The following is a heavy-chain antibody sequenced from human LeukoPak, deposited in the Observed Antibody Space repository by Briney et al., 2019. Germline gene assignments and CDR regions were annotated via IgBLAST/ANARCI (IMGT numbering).Heavy chain of an antibody. V-gene: IGHV3-21*01. Sequence: PGGSLRLSCAASGFTFSNSAMNWVRQAPGKGLEWVSSISSSSSYIYYADSVKGRFTISRDNAKNSLYLQMNSLRAEDTAVYYCARDLNHVDSFDYWGQGTLVTVSS. D-gene: IGHD1-14*01. CDR3: ARDLNHVDSFDY. J-gene: IGHJ4*02. CDR2: ISSSSSYI. CDR1: GFTFSNSA.